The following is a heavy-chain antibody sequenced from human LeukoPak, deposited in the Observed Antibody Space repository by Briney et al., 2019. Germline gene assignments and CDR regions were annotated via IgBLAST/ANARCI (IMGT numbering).Heavy chain of an antibody. Sequence: SETLSLTCTVSGGSISNYYWSWIRQPPGKGLEWIGYIYYSGSTNYNPSLKSRVTISVDTSKNQFSLKLSSVTAADTAVYYCVRRQWLVGSYDAFDIWGQGTMVTVSS. J-gene: IGHJ3*02. CDR2: IYYSGST. CDR3: VRRQWLVGSYDAFDI. V-gene: IGHV4-59*01. CDR1: GGSISNYY. D-gene: IGHD6-19*01.